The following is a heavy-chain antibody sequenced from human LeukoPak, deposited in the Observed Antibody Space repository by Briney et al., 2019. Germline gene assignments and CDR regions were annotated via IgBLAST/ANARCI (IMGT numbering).Heavy chain of an antibody. CDR3: ARDEWELLPFDY. Sequence: ASVKVSCKASGYTSTRYGVTWVRQAPGQGLEWMGWISPYNGNTNYAQKLQGRVAMTTDTSTSTAYMELRSLRSDDTAVYYCARDEWELLPFDYWGQGTLVTVSS. D-gene: IGHD1-26*01. V-gene: IGHV1-18*01. J-gene: IGHJ4*02. CDR2: ISPYNGNT. CDR1: GYTSTRYG.